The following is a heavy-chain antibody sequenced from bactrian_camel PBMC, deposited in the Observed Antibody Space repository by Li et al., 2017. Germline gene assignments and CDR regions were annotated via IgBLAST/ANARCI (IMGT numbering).Heavy chain of an antibody. D-gene: IGHD1*01. CDR1: GLTYTMSEYR. J-gene: IGHJ6*01. Sequence: HVQLVESGGGSVQAGGSLRVSCLVSGLTYTMSEYRFGWFRQAPGKEREGVAAIDTRGSVTIADSVKGRFSISKDNAGSTLYLQMNDLRPEDTAMYFCAARPINSRDCVAGGPAEFGYWGQGTQVTVS. CDR3: AARPINSRDCVAGGPAEFGY. V-gene: IGHV3S55*01. CDR2: IDTRGSV.